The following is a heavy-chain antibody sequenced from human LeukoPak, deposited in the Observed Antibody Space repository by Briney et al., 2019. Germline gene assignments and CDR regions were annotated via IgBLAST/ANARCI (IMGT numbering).Heavy chain of an antibody. V-gene: IGHV3-23*01. J-gene: IGHJ5*02. Sequence: QTGGSLRLSCAASGFTFSSYAMSWVRQAPGKGLEWVSAISGSGGSTYYADSVKGGFTISRDNSKNTLYLQMNSLRAEDTAVYYCAKGRLGYCSSTSCLSSPWGQGTLVTVSS. CDR2: ISGSGGST. D-gene: IGHD2-2*01. CDR1: GFTFSSYA. CDR3: AKGRLGYCSSTSCLSSP.